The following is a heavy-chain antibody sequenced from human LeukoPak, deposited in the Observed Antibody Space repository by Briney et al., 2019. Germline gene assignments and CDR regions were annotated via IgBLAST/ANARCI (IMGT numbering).Heavy chain of an antibody. V-gene: IGHV4-59*01. D-gene: IGHD6-19*01. J-gene: IGHJ4*02. CDR2: IYYSGST. CDR3: ARGRIAVAGYYFDY. Sequence: ASETPSLTCTVSGGSISSYYWSWIRQPPGKGLEWIGYIYYSGSTNYNPSLKSRVTISVDTSKNQFSLKLSSVTAADTAVYYCARGRIAVAGYYFDYWGQGTLVTVSS. CDR1: GGSISSYY.